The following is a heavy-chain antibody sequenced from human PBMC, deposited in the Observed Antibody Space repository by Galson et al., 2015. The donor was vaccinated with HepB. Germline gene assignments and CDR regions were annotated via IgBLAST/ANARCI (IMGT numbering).Heavy chain of an antibody. D-gene: IGHD6-13*01. CDR3: AREDTSSSWYARTDEPYNWFDP. J-gene: IGHJ5*02. CDR2: IWYDGSNK. V-gene: IGHV3-33*08. CDR1: GFTFSSYG. Sequence: SLRLSCAASGFTFSSYGMHWVRQAPGKGLEWVAVIWYDGSNKYYADSVKGRFTISRDNSKNTLYLQMNSLRAEDTAVYYCAREDTSSSWYARTDEPYNWFDPWGQGTLVTVSS.